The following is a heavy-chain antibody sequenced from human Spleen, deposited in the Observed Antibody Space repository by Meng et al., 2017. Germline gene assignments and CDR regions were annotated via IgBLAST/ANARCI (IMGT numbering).Heavy chain of an antibody. D-gene: IGHD2-21*02. Sequence: GESLKISCAASGFYFSNAWMSWVRQAPGKGLEWVANIKQDGSEKYYVDSVKGRFTISRDNAKNSLYLQMNSLRAEDTAVYYCASLHCPNTNCYSNYYFDYWGQGALVTVSS. V-gene: IGHV3-7*01. J-gene: IGHJ4*02. CDR3: ASLHCPNTNCYSNYYFDY. CDR2: IKQDGSEK. CDR1: GFYFSNAW.